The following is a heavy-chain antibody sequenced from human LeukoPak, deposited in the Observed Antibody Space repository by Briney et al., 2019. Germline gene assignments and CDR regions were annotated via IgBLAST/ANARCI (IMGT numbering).Heavy chain of an antibody. CDR3: ARVVSYLFDA. J-gene: IGHJ5*02. CDR2: INPNSGGT. D-gene: IGHD2-8*01. V-gene: IGHV1-2*02. CDR1: GYTFTGYY. Sequence: ASVKVSCKASGYTFTGYYIHWVREAPGQGLEWMGWINPNSGGTNYAQKFQGRVTMTRDTSISTAYMELSRLRSDDTAVYYCARVVSYLFDAWSQGTLVTVSS.